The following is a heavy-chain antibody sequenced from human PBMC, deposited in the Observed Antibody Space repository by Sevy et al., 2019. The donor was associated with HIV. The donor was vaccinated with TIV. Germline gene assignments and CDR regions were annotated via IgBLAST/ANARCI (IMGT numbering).Heavy chain of an antibody. CDR3: VRDRSNSWTFDS. V-gene: IGHV4-59*02. J-gene: IGHJ4*02. CDR2: IYHSGTT. Sequence: PETLSLTCTVSGGSVNNYYWNWIRQPPGKGLEWIGYIYHSGTTNYNPSLKSRVSISIDTSRNQFSLKLSSVTAADTAVYYCVRDRSNSWTFDSWGQGTLVTVSS. CDR1: GGSVNNYY. D-gene: IGHD2-2*01.